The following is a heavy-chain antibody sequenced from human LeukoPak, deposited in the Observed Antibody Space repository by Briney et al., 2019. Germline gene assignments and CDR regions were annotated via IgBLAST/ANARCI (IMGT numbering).Heavy chain of an antibody. V-gene: IGHV4-59*08. CDR2: IYYSGST. CDR1: GGSISSYY. CDR3: ARHWSIAAAGISNPSYYYYYGMDV. D-gene: IGHD6-13*01. J-gene: IGHJ6*02. Sequence: SETLSLTCTVSGGSISSYYWSWIRQPPGKGLEWIGYIYYSGSTNYNPSLKSRVTISVDTSKNQFSLKLSSVTAADTAVYCCARHWSIAAAGISNPSYYYYYGMDVWGQGTTVTVSS.